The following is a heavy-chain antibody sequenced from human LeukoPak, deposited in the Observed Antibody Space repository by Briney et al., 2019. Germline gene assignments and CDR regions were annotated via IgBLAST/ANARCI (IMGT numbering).Heavy chain of an antibody. D-gene: IGHD4-11*01. CDR1: GFAFNNYG. J-gene: IGHJ4*02. CDR3: ARDLRRTTFDY. V-gene: IGHV3-33*01. CDR2: MWSEDNSQ. Sequence: PGGSLRLSCAASGFAFNNYGMHWVRQAPGKGLEWVGVMWSEDNSQHYAASVKGRFTISKDSSKNTLYLQMNSLRAEDTAVYYCARDLRRTTFDYWGQGTLVTVSS.